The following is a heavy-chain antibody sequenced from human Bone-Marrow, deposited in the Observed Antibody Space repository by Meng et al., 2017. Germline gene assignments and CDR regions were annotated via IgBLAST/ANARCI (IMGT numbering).Heavy chain of an antibody. CDR1: GGSSSGYY. CDR3: ARNHYYDSSGGITDAFDI. CDR2: INHSGST. V-gene: IGHV4-34*01. D-gene: IGHD3-22*01. J-gene: IGHJ3*02. Sequence: SETLSLTCAVYGGSSSGYYWSWIRQPPGKGLEWIGEINHSGSTNYNPSLKSRVTISVDTSKNQFSLKLSSVTAADTAVYYCARNHYYDSSGGITDAFDIWGQGTMVTVSS.